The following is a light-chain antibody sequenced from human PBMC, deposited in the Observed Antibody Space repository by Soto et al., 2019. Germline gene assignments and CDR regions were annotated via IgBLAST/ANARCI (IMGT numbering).Light chain of an antibody. CDR2: DAS. CDR1: QSISSW. CDR3: QKYNSYSPYT. V-gene: IGKV1-5*01. J-gene: IGKJ2*01. Sequence: DIQMTQSPSTLSASVGDRVTITCRASQSISSWLAWYQQKPGKAPKLLIYDASRLESGVPSRFSGSGSGTEFTLTISSLQPDDFATYYCQKYNSYSPYTFGQGTKLEIK.